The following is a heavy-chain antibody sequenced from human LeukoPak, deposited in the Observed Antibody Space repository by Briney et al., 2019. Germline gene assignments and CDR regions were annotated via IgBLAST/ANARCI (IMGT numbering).Heavy chain of an antibody. CDR3: ARGVGESPYYFDY. CDR2: IYYSGST. D-gene: IGHD3-10*01. Sequence: SETLSLTCTVSGGSISSGGYYWSWIRQHPGKGLEWIGYIYYSGSTYYNPSLKSRVTISVDTSKNQFSLKLSSVTAADTAVYYCARGVGESPYYFDYWGQGTLVTVSS. J-gene: IGHJ4*02. V-gene: IGHV4-31*03. CDR1: GGSISSGGYY.